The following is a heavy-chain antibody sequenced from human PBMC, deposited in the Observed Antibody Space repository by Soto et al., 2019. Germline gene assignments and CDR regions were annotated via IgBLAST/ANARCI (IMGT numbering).Heavy chain of an antibody. V-gene: IGHV1-8*01. CDR1: GYTFTTYD. J-gene: IGHJ5*02. D-gene: IGHD1-1*01. CDR2: MSPNTGNT. CDR3: XXGTHNYRFDP. Sequence: QVQLVQSGAEVKRPGASVKVSCKASGYTFTTYDINWVRQATGQGLEWMGWMSPNTGNTAYAQKFQGRVTMTRNTSISTAYMELXXXXXXXXXXXXXXXGTHNYRFDPWGQGTLVTVSS.